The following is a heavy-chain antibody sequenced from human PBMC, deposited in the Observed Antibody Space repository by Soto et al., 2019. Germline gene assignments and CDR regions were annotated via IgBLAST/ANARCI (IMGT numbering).Heavy chain of an antibody. CDR3: AKQAPYSNSWYEIDY. CDR2: ISGSGDST. Sequence: EVQLLESGGGLVQPGGSLRLSCAASGFTFSSYAMNWVRQAPGKGLEWVLGISGSGDSTHYADAVKGRFTISRDNSKNTLYLQMNSLRAEDTAVYYCAKQAPYSNSWYEIDYLGQGTLVIVST. D-gene: IGHD6-13*01. V-gene: IGHV3-23*01. CDR1: GFTFSSYA. J-gene: IGHJ4*02.